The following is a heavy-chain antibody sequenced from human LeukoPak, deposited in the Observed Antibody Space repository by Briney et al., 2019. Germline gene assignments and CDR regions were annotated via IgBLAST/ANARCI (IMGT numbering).Heavy chain of an antibody. J-gene: IGHJ6*02. Sequence: SETLSLTCTVSGGSISSSSYYWGWIRQPPGKGLEWIGYIYYSGSTNYNPSLKSRVTISVDTSKNQFSLKLSSVTAADTAVYYCARDLSAYYYYGMDVWGQGTTVTVPS. V-gene: IGHV4-61*01. CDR3: ARDLSAYYYYGMDV. CDR2: IYYSGST. CDR1: GGSISSSSYY.